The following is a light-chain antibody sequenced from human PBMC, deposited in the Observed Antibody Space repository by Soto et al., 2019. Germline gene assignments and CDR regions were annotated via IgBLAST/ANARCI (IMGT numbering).Light chain of an antibody. CDR3: QQYKNWPPIT. Sequence: ESVLTQSPGTLSLSQGERSTLXXRASQSVISTYLAWYQQKPGQAPRLXXYGASSRATGIPDRFSGSGSGTEFTLTISSLQSEDFAVYYCQQYKNWPPITFGQGTRLEIK. CDR1: QSVISTY. V-gene: IGKV3-20*01. CDR2: GAS. J-gene: IGKJ5*01.